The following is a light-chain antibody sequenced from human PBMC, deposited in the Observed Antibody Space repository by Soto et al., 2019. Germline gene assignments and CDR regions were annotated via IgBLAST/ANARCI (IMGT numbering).Light chain of an antibody. J-gene: IGKJ4*01. CDR2: VXS. Sequence: DIRMTQSPSSLAASLGDRVTMPXRASQSICPFFNWHQQEPGXAPNXXXNVXSTWRTGGPSRLSGSGSGTDFNLTINSLQPEDFAVYFCQQRFTSTLTFGGGTKVEIK. V-gene: IGKV1-39*01. CDR1: QSICPF. CDR3: QQRFTSTLT.